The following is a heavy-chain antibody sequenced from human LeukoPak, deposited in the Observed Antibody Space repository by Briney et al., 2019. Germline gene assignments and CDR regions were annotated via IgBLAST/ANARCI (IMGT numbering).Heavy chain of an antibody. CDR1: VFTFSSYG. CDR2: INSDGSGT. CDR3: SGGGSIAAAGY. Sequence: GGSLRLSCAASVFTFSSYGMSWVRHAPGKGLVWVSRINSDGSGTNYADSVKGRFTISRDNAKNTLYLQMNSLRAEDTAVYYCSGGGSIAAAGYWGQGTLVTVSS. V-gene: IGHV3-74*01. J-gene: IGHJ4*02. D-gene: IGHD6-13*01.